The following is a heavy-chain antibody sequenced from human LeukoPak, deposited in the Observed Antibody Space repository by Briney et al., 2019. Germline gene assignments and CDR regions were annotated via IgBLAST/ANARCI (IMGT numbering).Heavy chain of an antibody. CDR3: ARSGRGGAFDI. D-gene: IGHD1-26*01. V-gene: IGHV3-74*01. Sequence: GGSLRLSCAASGFTLSSYWMHWVRQGPGKGLVWVSRIYSDGSRTNNADSVKGRFTISGDNAKNTLYLQMNSLRAEDTAVYYCARSGRGGAFDIWGQGTMVTVSS. J-gene: IGHJ3*02. CDR2: IYSDGSRT. CDR1: GFTLSSYW.